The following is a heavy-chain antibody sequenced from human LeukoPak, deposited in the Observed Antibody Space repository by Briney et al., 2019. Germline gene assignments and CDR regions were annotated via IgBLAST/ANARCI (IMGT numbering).Heavy chain of an antibody. CDR1: GYTFTTYG. D-gene: IGHD4-17*01. CDR3: AREDYGDPA. V-gene: IGHV1-18*01. CDR2: INTYNGNT. J-gene: IGHJ4*02. Sequence: ASVTVSCKASGYTFTTYGISWVRQAPGQGLEWMGWINTYNGNTNYAQKLQGRVTMTTDTSTSTAYMELRSLRSDDTAVYYCAREDYGDPAWGQGTLVTVSS.